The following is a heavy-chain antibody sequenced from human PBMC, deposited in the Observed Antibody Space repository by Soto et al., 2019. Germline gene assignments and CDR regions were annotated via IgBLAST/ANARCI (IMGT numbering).Heavy chain of an antibody. CDR3: ARGGTTGGLAV. CDR1: GFTFRSYV. V-gene: IGHV3-30*04. J-gene: IGHJ1*01. CDR2: TSDDGSDK. Sequence: QVPLVESGGGVVQPGTSLRVSCVGSGFTFRSYVIHWFRQAPGKGLEWVALTSDDGSDKYYGDSVRGRFTISRYNSRNKVDLQMDSLGLEETALYYGARGGTTGGLAVWGQGTLVS. D-gene: IGHD3-16*01.